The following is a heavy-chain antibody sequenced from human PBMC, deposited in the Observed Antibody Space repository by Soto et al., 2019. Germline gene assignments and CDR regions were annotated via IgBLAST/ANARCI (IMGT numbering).Heavy chain of an antibody. V-gene: IGHV4-38-2*01. CDR1: GYSISSGYY. Sequence: SETLSLTCAVSGYSISSGYYWGWIRQPPGKGLEWIGSIYHIGSTYYNPSLKSRVTISVDTSKNQFYLKLSSVTAADTAVYYCARHQGDLSLYPNWFDPWGQGTLVTVSS. CDR3: ARHQGDLSLYPNWFDP. CDR2: IYHIGST. J-gene: IGHJ5*02. D-gene: IGHD2-15*01.